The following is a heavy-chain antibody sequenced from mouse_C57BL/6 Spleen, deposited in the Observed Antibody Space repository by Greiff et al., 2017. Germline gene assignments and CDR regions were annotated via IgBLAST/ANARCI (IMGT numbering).Heavy chain of an antibody. D-gene: IGHD2-2*01. CDR1: GYTFTSYW. J-gene: IGHJ4*01. V-gene: IGHV1-52*01. Sequence: QVQLQQPGAELVRPGSSVKLSCKASGYTFTSYWMHWVKQRPIQGLEWIGNIDPSDSETHYNQKFKDKATLTVDKSSSTAYMQLSSLTSEDSAVYYCARFDQDLYYGYGGYAMDYWGQGTSVTVSS. CDR3: ARFDQDLYYGYGGYAMDY. CDR2: IDPSDSET.